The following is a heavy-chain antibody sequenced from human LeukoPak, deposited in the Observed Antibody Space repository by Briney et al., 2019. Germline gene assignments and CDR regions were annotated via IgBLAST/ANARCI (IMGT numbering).Heavy chain of an antibody. CDR1: GLSFSNYW. V-gene: IGHV3-74*01. CDR3: ASASTYVRLGDH. CDR2: TNLHGTTV. J-gene: IGHJ4*02. D-gene: IGHD3-16*01. Sequence: QAGGSLRLSCAVSGLSFSNYWMHWVRQAPGKGLVWVARTNLHGTTVDYADSVKGRFTISRDNAKNTLFLQMNSLRAEDTAVYYCASASTYVRLGDHWGQGTLVTVSS.